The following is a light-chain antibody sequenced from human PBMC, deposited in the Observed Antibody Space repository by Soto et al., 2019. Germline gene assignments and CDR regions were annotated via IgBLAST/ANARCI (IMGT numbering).Light chain of an antibody. J-gene: IGKJ1*01. CDR3: QQRTKWPRVT. Sequence: EIVLTQSPGTLSLSPGERATLSCRASQSVSNNYLAWYQQKPGQAPRLVIYDASNRATGIPARFSGSGSGTDFTLTISSLEPEDFAIYYCQQRTKWPRVTLRQGTKVDIK. CDR1: QSVSNNY. CDR2: DAS. V-gene: IGKV3D-20*02.